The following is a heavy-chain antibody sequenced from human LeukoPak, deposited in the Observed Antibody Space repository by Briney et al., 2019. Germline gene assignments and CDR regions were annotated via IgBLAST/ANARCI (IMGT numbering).Heavy chain of an antibody. CDR1: GFTFSSYA. Sequence: PGGSLRLSCAASGFTFSSYAMSWVRQAPGKGLEWVSAISGSGGSTYYADSVKGRFTISRDNSKNTLYLQMNSLRAEDTAVYYCAKCSSSLYSFSGVDYWGQGTLVTVSS. V-gene: IGHV3-23*01. CDR2: ISGSGGST. CDR3: AKCSSSLYSFSGVDY. D-gene: IGHD6-13*01. J-gene: IGHJ4*02.